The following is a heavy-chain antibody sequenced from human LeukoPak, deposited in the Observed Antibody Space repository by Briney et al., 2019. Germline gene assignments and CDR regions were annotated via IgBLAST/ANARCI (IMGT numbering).Heavy chain of an antibody. CDR2: ISYDGSIK. J-gene: IGHJ4*02. D-gene: IGHD3-3*01. Sequence: GGSLRLSCAASGFTFSSYAMHWVRQAPGKGLEWVAVISYDGSIKYYADSVKGRFTISRDNSKNTLYLQMNSLRAEDTAVYYCAKRDDFWSGYLDYWGQGTLVTVSS. CDR3: AKRDDFWSGYLDY. CDR1: GFTFSSYA. V-gene: IGHV3-30*04.